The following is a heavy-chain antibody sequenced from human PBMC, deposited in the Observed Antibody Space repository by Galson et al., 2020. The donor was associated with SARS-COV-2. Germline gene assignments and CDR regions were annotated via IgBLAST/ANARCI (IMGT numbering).Heavy chain of an antibody. CDR2: IKQDGSEK. J-gene: IGHJ4*02. Sequence: GGSLRLSCAASGITFSDYWMSWVRQAPGKGPEWVANIKQDGSEKYSVDSVKGRFTISRDSGKNSLYLQMNSLRAEDTAVYYCAIYCSGGVCNGFIEYWGQGTLVTVSS. CDR3: AIYCSGGVCNGFIEY. V-gene: IGHV3-7*05. CDR1: GITFSDYW. D-gene: IGHD2-8*02.